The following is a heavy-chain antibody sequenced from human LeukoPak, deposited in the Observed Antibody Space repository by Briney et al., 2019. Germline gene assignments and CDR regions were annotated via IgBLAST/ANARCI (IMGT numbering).Heavy chain of an antibody. D-gene: IGHD3-16*01. CDR1: GFTFSSFG. CDR3: ARDMTYYYGMDV. CDR2: IWSDGNNK. V-gene: IGHV3-33*01. Sequence: GGSLRLSCAASGFTFSSFGMHWVRKAPGKGLEWVAVIWSDGNNKYYADSVKGRFTISRDNSKNTLYLQMNSLRAEDTAVYYCARDMTYYYGMDVWGQGTTVTVSS. J-gene: IGHJ6*02.